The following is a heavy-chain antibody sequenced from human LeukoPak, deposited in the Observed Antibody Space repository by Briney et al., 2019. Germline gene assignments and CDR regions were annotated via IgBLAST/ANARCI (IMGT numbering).Heavy chain of an antibody. CDR3: AKDYYDSSDFLHPPFS. Sequence: GGSLRLSCAASGFTFSSCAMSWVRQAAGKGLEWVSAISGSGGSTYYADSVKGRFTISRDNSKNTLYLQMNSLRAEDTAVYYCAKDYYDSSDFLHPPFSWGQGTLVTVSS. D-gene: IGHD3-22*01. J-gene: IGHJ5*02. CDR1: GFTFSSCA. V-gene: IGHV3-23*01. CDR2: ISGSGGST.